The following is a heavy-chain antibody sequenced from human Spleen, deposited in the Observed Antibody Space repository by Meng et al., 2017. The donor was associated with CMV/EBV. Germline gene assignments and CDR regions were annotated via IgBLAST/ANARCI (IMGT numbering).Heavy chain of an antibody. D-gene: IGHD3-3*01. J-gene: IGHJ3*01. Sequence: GGSLRLSCAASGFTFNKFAMHWVRQAPGKGLEWVAVISYDGSNKYYADSLKGRFTISRDNAKNSLYLQMNSLRAEDTAVYYCARDSDDYDFWSAYYTDAFDFWGQGTMVTVSS. CDR1: GFTFNKFA. CDR3: ARDSDDYDFWSAYYTDAFDF. CDR2: ISYDGSNK. V-gene: IGHV3-30*12.